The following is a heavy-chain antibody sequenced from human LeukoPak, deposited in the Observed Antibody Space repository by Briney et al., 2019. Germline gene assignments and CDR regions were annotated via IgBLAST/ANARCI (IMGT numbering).Heavy chain of an antibody. CDR3: ARDFAREFTIDY. CDR1: GFTFSNYN. Sequence: GGSLRLSCAASGFTFSNYNMNWVRQPPGKGLQWVTYISSSSNIIYYADSVKGRFTISRDNAKNSLFLQMNSLRAEDTAVYYCARDFAREFTIDYWGQGTLVTVSS. J-gene: IGHJ4*02. D-gene: IGHD3-10*01. V-gene: IGHV3-48*01. CDR2: ISSSSNII.